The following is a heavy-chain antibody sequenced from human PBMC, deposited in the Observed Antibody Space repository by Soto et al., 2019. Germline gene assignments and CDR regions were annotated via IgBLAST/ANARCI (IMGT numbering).Heavy chain of an antibody. J-gene: IGHJ4*01. CDR2: IYHSGST. CDR3: ARGITTVTTLGY. Sequence: SETLSLTCAVSGGSISSGGYSWSWIRQPPGKGLEWIGYIYHSGSTYYNPSLKSRVTISVDRSKNQFSLKLSSVTAADTAVYYCARGITTVTTLGYWGHGTLVTVSS. D-gene: IGHD4-17*01. V-gene: IGHV4-30-2*01. CDR1: GGSISSGGYS.